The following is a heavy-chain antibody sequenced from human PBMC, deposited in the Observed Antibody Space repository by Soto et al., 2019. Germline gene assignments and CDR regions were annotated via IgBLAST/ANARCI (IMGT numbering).Heavy chain of an antibody. CDR3: TTDVSSGYRTPYYYGMDV. D-gene: IGHD5-12*01. CDR1: GFTFSNAW. J-gene: IGHJ6*02. Sequence: GGSLRLSCAASGFTFSNAWMSWVRQAPGKGLEWVGRIKSKTDGGTTDYAAPVKGRFTISREDSKNTLYLQMNSLKTEDTAVYYCTTDVSSGYRTPYYYGMDVWGQGTTVTVSS. CDR2: IKSKTDGGTT. V-gene: IGHV3-15*01.